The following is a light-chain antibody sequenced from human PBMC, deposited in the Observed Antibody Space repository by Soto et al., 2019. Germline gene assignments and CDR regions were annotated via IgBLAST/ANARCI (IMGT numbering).Light chain of an antibody. V-gene: IGKV3-15*01. Sequence: IVMTQFPATLSVFPWERATLSCRASQSVRSNLDWYQQKPGQAPRLLIYDATTRATGIPARFNGSGSGTEFTLTISSLQSEDFAVYYCQHYHGWPITFGQGTRLEIK. CDR1: QSVRSN. CDR3: QHYHGWPIT. J-gene: IGKJ5*01. CDR2: DAT.